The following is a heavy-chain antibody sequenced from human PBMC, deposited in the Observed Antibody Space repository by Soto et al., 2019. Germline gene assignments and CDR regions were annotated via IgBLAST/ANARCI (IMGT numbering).Heavy chain of an antibody. J-gene: IGHJ4*02. D-gene: IGHD3-10*01. CDR3: ARLVYVTRLNYMYFGF. Sequence: SETLSLTCTVSGGSIGSQYWTWVRQSPGKGLEWIGHLHFRGYNNYNPSLQSRVTISSARSTNQVSLKLTSVTAADTAIYFCARLVYVTRLNYMYFGFWGQGALVTVSS. CDR2: LHFRGYN. CDR1: GGSIGSQY. V-gene: IGHV4-59*11.